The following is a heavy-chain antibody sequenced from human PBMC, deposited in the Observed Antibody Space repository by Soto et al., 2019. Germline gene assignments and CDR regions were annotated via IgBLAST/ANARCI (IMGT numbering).Heavy chain of an antibody. J-gene: IGHJ3*02. CDR2: IYYSGST. D-gene: IGHD3-16*01. CDR3: ARQDGGISAFDI. V-gene: IGHV4-59*08. CDR1: GGSIRSYY. Sequence: SETLSLTCTVSGGSIRSYYWSWIRQPPGKGLEWIGYIYYSGSTNYNPSLKSRVTISVDTSKNQFSLKLSSVTAADTAVYYCARQDGGISAFDIWGQGTMVTVSS.